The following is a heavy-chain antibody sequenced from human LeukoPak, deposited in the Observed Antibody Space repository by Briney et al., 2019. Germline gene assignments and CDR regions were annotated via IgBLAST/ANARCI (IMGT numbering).Heavy chain of an antibody. J-gene: IGHJ4*02. CDR1: GFAFADFS. V-gene: IGHV3-21*01. D-gene: IGHD5-24*01. CDR3: APRDRPDH. CDR2: ISSTGTYM. Sequence: PGGSLRLSCAASGFAFADFSINWVRQAPGKGLEWVSAISSTGTYMYYADSVRGRFTISRDNAKNTLYLQMTGLTAEDTAVYYCAPRDRPDHWGQGTQVIVSS.